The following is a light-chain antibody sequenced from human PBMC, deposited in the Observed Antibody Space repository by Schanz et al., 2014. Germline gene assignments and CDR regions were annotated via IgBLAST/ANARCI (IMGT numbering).Light chain of an antibody. J-gene: IGKJ1*01. Sequence: EIVMTQSPGTLSVSPGERATLSCSAGQSISSNLAWYQHKTGQAPRLLIYGASTRATGIPGRFSGSGSGTDFTLTISSLQPEDFATYFCQQSHDGVWTFGQGTTVEIK. CDR3: QQSHDGVWT. CDR1: QSISSN. V-gene: IGKV3-15*01. CDR2: GAS.